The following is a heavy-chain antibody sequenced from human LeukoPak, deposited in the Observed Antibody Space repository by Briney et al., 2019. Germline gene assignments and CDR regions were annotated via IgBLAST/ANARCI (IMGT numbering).Heavy chain of an antibody. CDR2: IYYSGST. J-gene: IGHJ3*02. CDR3: ARAVGYCSSTSCYAPQHDAFDI. D-gene: IGHD2-2*01. Sequence: LRLSCAASGFTFSSYAMSWIRQHPGKGLEWIGYIYYSGSTYYNPSLKSRVTISVDTSKNQFSLKLSSVTAADTAVYYCARAVGYCSSTSCYAPQHDAFDIWGQGTMVTVSS. V-gene: IGHV4-31*02. CDR1: GFTFSSYA.